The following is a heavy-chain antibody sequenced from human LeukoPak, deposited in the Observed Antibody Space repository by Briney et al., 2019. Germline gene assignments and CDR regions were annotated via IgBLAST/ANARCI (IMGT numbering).Heavy chain of an antibody. V-gene: IGHV4-4*09. CDR2: IYTSGNT. CDR1: GGSISSYY. CDR3: ASHYHDSSGWAMGAFDI. Sequence: SETLSLTCTVSGGSISSYYWSWIRQPPGKGLEWLGYIYTSGNTNYNPSLKSRVTISVDTSKNQFSLRLSSVTAADTAVYYCASHYHDSSGWAMGAFDIWGQGTMVTVSS. J-gene: IGHJ3*02. D-gene: IGHD3-22*01.